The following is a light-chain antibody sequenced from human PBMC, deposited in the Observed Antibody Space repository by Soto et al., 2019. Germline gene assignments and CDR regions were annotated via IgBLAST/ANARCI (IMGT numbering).Light chain of an antibody. Sequence: EIVLIQSPATLSLSPGERATLSCRASQSVGSYLAWYQHKPGQAPRLLISDASNRATGIPARFSGSGSETDFTLTISSLEPEDFAVYYCQQRSNWPMYTFGQGTKVDIK. J-gene: IGKJ2*01. CDR3: QQRSNWPMYT. CDR1: QSVGSY. CDR2: DAS. V-gene: IGKV3-11*01.